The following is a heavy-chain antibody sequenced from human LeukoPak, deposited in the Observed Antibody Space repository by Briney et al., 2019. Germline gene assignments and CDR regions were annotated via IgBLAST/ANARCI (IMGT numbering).Heavy chain of an antibody. J-gene: IGHJ4*02. CDR3: ATWSYSLDY. Sequence: PGGSLRLSCAASGFTFSSCGMHWVRQARGEGLEWVAVISYDGSNKYYADSVKGRFTISRDNSKNTLYLQMNSLRAEDTAVYYCATWSYSLDYWGQGTLVTVSS. D-gene: IGHD1-26*01. V-gene: IGHV3-30*03. CDR2: ISYDGSNK. CDR1: GFTFSSCG.